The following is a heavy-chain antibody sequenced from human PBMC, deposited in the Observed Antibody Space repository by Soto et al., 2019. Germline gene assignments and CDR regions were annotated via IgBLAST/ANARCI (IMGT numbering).Heavy chain of an antibody. CDR2: IYPGDSNT. J-gene: IGHJ4*02. V-gene: IGHV5-51*01. CDR3: AKHSIAARHGFDY. D-gene: IGHD6-6*01. Sequence: GESLKISCKGSGYSFTSYCIGWVRQMPGKGLEWMGIIYPGDSNTRCSPSFQGQVTISADKSISTAYLQWSSLKASDTAMYYCAKHSIAARHGFDYWGQGTLVTVSS. CDR1: GYSFTSYC.